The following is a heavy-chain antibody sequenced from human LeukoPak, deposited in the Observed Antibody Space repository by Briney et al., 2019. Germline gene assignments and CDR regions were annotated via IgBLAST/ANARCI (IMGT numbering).Heavy chain of an antibody. D-gene: IGHD6-19*01. CDR3: ARGYSSGRSAVDY. CDR1: GFTFSSYS. J-gene: IGHJ4*02. Sequence: GGSLRLSCAASGFTFSSYSMNWVRQAPGKGLEWVSYISSSSSIIYYADSVKGRFTISRDNAQNSLYLQMNSLRAEDTAVYYCARGYSSGRSAVDYWGQGTLVTVSS. V-gene: IGHV3-48*04. CDR2: ISSSSSII.